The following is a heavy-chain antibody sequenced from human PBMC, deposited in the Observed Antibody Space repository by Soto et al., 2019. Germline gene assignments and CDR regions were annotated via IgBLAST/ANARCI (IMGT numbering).Heavy chain of an antibody. V-gene: IGHV3-23*01. CDR1: GFTFNNYA. Sequence: EVQLLESGGGIVQPGTSLRLSCAVSGFTFNNYAMNWVRQAPGKGLEWISGISASGGSTYYADSVKGRFTISRDSSKNTLYLQTNSLRADDTAIYYCAIHFYYGSGTYHAVDYWGQGTLVTVSS. CDR3: AIHFYYGSGTYHAVDY. CDR2: ISASGGST. J-gene: IGHJ4*02. D-gene: IGHD3-10*01.